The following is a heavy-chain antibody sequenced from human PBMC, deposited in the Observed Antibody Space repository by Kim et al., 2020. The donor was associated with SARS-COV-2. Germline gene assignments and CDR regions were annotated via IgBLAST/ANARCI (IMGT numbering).Heavy chain of an antibody. V-gene: IGHV5-51*01. CDR2: IYPGDSDT. D-gene: IGHD2-2*01. J-gene: IGHJ4*02. CDR1: GYSFTSYW. CDR3: ASLGYCSSTSCQPLDY. Sequence: GESLKISCKGSGYSFTSYWIGWVRQMPGKGLEWMGIIYPGDSDTRYSPSFQGQVTISADKSISTAYLQWSSLKASDTAMYYCASLGYCSSTSCQPLDYWGQGTLVTVSS.